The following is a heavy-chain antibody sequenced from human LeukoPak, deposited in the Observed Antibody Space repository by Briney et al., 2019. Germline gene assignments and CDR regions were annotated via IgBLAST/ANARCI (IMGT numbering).Heavy chain of an antibody. J-gene: IGHJ4*02. Sequence: SVKVSCKASGGTFSSYAISWVRQAPGQGLEWMGGIIPIFGTANYAQKFQGRVTITAGKSTSTAYMELSSLRSEDTAVYYCAPTYYYGSGSYGPFDYWGQGTLVTVSS. CDR3: APTYYYGSGSYGPFDY. CDR1: GGTFSSYA. V-gene: IGHV1-69*06. CDR2: IIPIFGTA. D-gene: IGHD3-10*01.